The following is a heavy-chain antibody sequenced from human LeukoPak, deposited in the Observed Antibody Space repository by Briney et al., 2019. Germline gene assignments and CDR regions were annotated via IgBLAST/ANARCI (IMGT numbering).Heavy chain of an antibody. CDR2: ISPHNGNT. Sequence: ASVKVSCKASGYTFTSHGISWVRRAPGQGLEWMGWISPHNGNTNYAQKFQGRVTMTTDTSTSTAYMELRSLRSDDTAVYYCASSVATIKSFDFWGQGTLVTVSA. V-gene: IGHV1-18*01. J-gene: IGHJ4*02. CDR3: ASSVATIKSFDF. D-gene: IGHD5-12*01. CDR1: GYTFTSHG.